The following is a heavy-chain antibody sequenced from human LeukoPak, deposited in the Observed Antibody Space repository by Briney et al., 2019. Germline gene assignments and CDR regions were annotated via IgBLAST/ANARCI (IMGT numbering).Heavy chain of an antibody. CDR2: IRAYNGNT. Sequence: ASVKVSCKASGYTFTSYGISWVRQAPGQGLEWMGWIRAYNGNTNYAQKLQGRVTMTTDTSTSTAYMELRSLRSDDTAVYYCARVEGDCSSTSCYVGYFDYWGQGTLVTVSS. D-gene: IGHD2-2*01. J-gene: IGHJ4*02. CDR1: GYTFTSYG. V-gene: IGHV1-18*01. CDR3: ARVEGDCSSTSCYVGYFDY.